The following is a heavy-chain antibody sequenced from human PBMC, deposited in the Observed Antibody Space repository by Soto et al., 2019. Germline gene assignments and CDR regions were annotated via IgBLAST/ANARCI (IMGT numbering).Heavy chain of an antibody. V-gene: IGHV4-34*01. CDR3: ARGRGYCSGGSCWYNWFDP. CDR1: GGSFSGYY. Sequence: QVQLQQWGAGLLKPSETLSLTCAVYGGSFSGYYWSWIRQPPGKGLEWIGEINHSGSTNYNPSLKSRVTISVDTSKNQFSLKLSSVTAADTAVYYCARGRGYCSGGSCWYNWFDPWGQGTLVTVSS. D-gene: IGHD2-15*01. CDR2: INHSGST. J-gene: IGHJ5*02.